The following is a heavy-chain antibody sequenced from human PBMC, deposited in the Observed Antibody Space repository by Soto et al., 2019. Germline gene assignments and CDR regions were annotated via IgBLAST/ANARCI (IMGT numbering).Heavy chain of an antibody. J-gene: IGHJ5*02. D-gene: IGHD6-13*01. CDR1: GGSISSYY. CDR2: IYYSGST. CDR3: AREAAAGTNWFYX. V-gene: IGHV4-59*01. Sequence: PSETLSLTFTVSGGSISSYYWSWIRQPPGKGLEWIGYIYYSGSTNYNPSLKSRVTISVDTSKKQFSLKLSSVTAADTAVYYCAREAAAGTNWFYXWGQGTLVTVSX.